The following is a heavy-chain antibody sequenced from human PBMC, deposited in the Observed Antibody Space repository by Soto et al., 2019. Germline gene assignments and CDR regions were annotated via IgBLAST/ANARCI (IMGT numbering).Heavy chain of an antibody. CDR3: TRDYQPMVPSYYGMDV. CDR2: IRSKAYGGTT. V-gene: IGHV3-49*03. CDR1: GFTFGDYA. Sequence: GGSLRLSCTASGFTFGDYAMSWFRQAPGKGLEWVGFIRSKAYGGTTEYAASVKGRFTISRDDSKSIAYLQMNSLKTEDTAVYYCTRDYQPMVPSYYGMDVWGQGTTVTVYS. D-gene: IGHD6-13*01. J-gene: IGHJ6*02.